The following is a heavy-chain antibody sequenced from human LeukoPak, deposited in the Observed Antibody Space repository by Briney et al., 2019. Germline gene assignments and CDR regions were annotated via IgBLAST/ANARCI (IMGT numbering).Heavy chain of an antibody. CDR3: ARDLSPQWLVPYYFDY. CDR2: INPSGGST. J-gene: IGHJ4*02. Sequence: ASVKVSCTASGYTFTSYYMHWVRQAPGQGLEWMGIINPSGGSTSYAQKFQGRVTMTRDTSTSTVYMELSSLRSEDTAVYYCARDLSPQWLVPYYFDYWGQGTLVTVSS. D-gene: IGHD6-19*01. CDR1: GYTFTSYY. V-gene: IGHV1-46*01.